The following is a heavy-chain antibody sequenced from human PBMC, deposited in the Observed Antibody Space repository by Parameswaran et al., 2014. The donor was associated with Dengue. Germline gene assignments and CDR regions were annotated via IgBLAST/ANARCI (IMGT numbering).Heavy chain of an antibody. CDR2: ISYDGSNK. J-gene: IGHJ4*02. CDR3: ASRPYSSGL. D-gene: IGHD6-19*01. Sequence: VRQMPGKGLEWVAVISYDGSNKYYADSVKGRFTISRDNSKNTLYLQMNSLRAEDTAVYYCASRPYSSGLWGQGNPGHRLL. V-gene: IGHV3-30-3*01.